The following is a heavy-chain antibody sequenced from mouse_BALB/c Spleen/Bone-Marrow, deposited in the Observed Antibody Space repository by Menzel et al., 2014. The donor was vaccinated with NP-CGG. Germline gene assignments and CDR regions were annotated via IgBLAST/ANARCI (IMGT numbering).Heavy chain of an antibody. Sequence: EVKLMESGGGLVKPGGSLKLSCAASGFTFSDYYMYWVRQTPGKRLEWVATISDGGSYTYYPDSVKGRFTISRDNAKNNLYLQMSSLKSEDTAMYYCARGGRGMDYWGQGTSVTVSS. D-gene: IGHD3-1*01. V-gene: IGHV5-4*02. CDR2: ISDGGSYT. CDR1: GFTFSDYY. CDR3: ARGGRGMDY. J-gene: IGHJ4*01.